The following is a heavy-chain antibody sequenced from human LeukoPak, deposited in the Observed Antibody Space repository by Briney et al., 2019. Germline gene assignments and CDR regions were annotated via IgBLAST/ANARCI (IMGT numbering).Heavy chain of an antibody. CDR1: GFPISSYW. CDR2: IKHDSSET. Sequence: PGGSLRLSCAASGFPISSYWMSWVRQVPGRGLESVAHIKHDSSETYYVDTVRGRFIISRDNAKNSLYLQMNSLRVEETAVYHCARGPTDFDASDIWGHGTLVTVSS. J-gene: IGHJ3*02. V-gene: IGHV3-7*01. CDR3: ARGPTDFDASDI.